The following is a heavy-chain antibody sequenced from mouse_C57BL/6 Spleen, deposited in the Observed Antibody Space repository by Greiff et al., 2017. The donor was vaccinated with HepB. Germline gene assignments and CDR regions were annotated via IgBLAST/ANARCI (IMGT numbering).Heavy chain of an antibody. D-gene: IGHD1-1*01. CDR3: ARGYYGSSYAAY. Sequence: EVQVVESGGGLVKPGGSLKLSCAASGFTFSDYGMHWVRQAPEKGLEWVAYISSGSSTIYYADTVKGRFTISRDNAKNTLFLQMTSLRSEDTAMYYCARGYYGSSYAAYWGQGTLVTVSA. V-gene: IGHV5-17*01. CDR2: ISSGSSTI. J-gene: IGHJ3*01. CDR1: GFTFSDYG.